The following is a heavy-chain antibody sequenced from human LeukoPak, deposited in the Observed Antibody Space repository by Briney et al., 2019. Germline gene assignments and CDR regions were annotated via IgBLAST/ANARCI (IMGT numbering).Heavy chain of an antibody. D-gene: IGHD3-10*01. J-gene: IGHJ4*02. CDR3: ARDRGPRTGFMVREAYDY. CDR1: GFTFSDYW. CDR2: INTDGSIT. Sequence: AGGSQRLSCAASGFTFSDYWIHWVRQAPGKGLVWVSRINTDGSITNYADSVKGRFSISRDNAKNTLYLQMSSLRAEDTAVYYCARDRGPRTGFMVREAYDYWGQGTLVTVSS. V-gene: IGHV3-74*01.